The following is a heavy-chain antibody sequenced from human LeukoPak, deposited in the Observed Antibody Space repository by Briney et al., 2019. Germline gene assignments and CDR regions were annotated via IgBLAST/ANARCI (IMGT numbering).Heavy chain of an antibody. J-gene: IGHJ4*02. Sequence: ASVKVSCKASGYTFTSYGISWVRQAPGQGLEWMGWISAYNGNTNYAQKLQGRVTMTTDTSTSTAYMELRSLRSDDTAVYYCARGLEAAKTNPKRMEYYYGSGHFDYWGQGTLVTVSS. V-gene: IGHV1-18*01. CDR1: GYTFTSYG. D-gene: IGHD3-10*01. CDR3: ARGLEAAKTNPKRMEYYYGSGHFDY. CDR2: ISAYNGNT.